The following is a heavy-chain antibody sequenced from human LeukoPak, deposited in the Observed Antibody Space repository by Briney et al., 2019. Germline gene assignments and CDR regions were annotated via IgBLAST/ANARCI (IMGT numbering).Heavy chain of an antibody. V-gene: IGHV1-2*02. CDR2: INPNSGGT. CDR3: PIPIRVRDGLDP. J-gene: IGHJ5*01. CDR1: GYTFTDYY. Sequence: ASVKVSCKASGYTFTDYYMHWVRQAPGQGLEWMGCINPNSGGTNYAQKFQDRVTMTRDTSISKAYMELSRQRADDTDVYNCPIPIRVRDGLDPGNQETLVTVPS. D-gene: IGHD2-2*02.